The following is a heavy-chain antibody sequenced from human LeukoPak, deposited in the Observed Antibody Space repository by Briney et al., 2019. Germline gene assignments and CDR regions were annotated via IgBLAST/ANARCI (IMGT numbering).Heavy chain of an antibody. D-gene: IGHD2-15*01. V-gene: IGHV1-46*01. CDR2: INLSGGST. J-gene: IGHJ6*02. Sequence: GASVKVSCKASGYTFTSYYMHWVRQAPGQGLEWMGIINLSGGSTSYAQKFQGRVTMTRDTSTSTVYMELSSLRSEDTAVYYCARAAFRRRELNYGMDVWGQGTTVTVSS. CDR1: GYTFTSYY. CDR3: ARAAFRRRELNYGMDV.